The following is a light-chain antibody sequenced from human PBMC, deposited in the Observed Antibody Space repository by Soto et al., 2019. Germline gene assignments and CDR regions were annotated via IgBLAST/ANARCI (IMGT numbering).Light chain of an antibody. V-gene: IGKV1-39*01. J-gene: IGKJ3*01. CDR2: AAS. CDR1: QSISGY. CDR3: QQSYRIPFT. Sequence: DIQMTQSPSSLSASVGDRVTITCRASQSISGYLNWYQQKPGGAPKLLIYAASSLQSGVPSRFSGRGSATDFTLTISTLQLEDFATYYFQQSYRIPFTVGPGTTLDIK.